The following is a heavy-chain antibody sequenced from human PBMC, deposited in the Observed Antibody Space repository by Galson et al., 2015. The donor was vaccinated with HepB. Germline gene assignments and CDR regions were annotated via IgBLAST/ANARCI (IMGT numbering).Heavy chain of an antibody. CDR3: AKCRDYDLSGGFDY. CDR2: ISWNSGSI. V-gene: IGHV3-9*01. D-gene: IGHD4-17*01. CDR1: GFSFDDYA. J-gene: IGHJ4*02. Sequence: LRLSCAASGFSFDDYAMQWVRQAPGKGLEWVSGISWNSGSIGYADSVKGRFTISRDNAKNSLYLQMTSLRAEDTALYYCAKCRDYDLSGGFDYWGQGTLVTVSS.